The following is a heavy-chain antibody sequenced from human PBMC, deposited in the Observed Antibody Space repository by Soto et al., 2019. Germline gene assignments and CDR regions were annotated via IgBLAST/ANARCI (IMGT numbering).Heavy chain of an antibody. J-gene: IGHJ4*02. CDR3: ARVMSYGISFDY. CDR1: VGSVSSGSYY. CDR2: IYYSGST. Sequence: SETLSLTCTVSVGSVSSGSYYWSWIRQPPGKGLEWIGYIYYSGSTNYNPSLKSRVTISVDTSKNQFSLKLSSVTAADTAVYYCARVMSYGISFDYWGQGTLVTVSS. D-gene: IGHD5-18*01. V-gene: IGHV4-61*01.